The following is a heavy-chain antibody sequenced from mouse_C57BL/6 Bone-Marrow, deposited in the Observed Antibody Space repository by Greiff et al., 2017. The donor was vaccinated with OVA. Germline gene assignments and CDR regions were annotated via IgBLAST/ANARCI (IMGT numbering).Heavy chain of an antibody. J-gene: IGHJ1*03. Sequence: QVQLQQSGAELVKPGASVKISCKASGYAFSSYWMNWVKQRPGKGLEWIGQIYPGDGDTNYNGKFKGKATLTADKSSSTAYTQLSSLTSEDSAVYFCARCGYPWYFDVWGTGTTVTVSS. CDR1: GYAFSSYW. D-gene: IGHD2-2*01. CDR3: ARCGYPWYFDV. V-gene: IGHV1-80*01. CDR2: IYPGDGDT.